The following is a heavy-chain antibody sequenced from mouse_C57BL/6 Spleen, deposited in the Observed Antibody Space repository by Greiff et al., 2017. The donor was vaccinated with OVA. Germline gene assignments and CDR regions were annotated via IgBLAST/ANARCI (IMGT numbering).Heavy chain of an antibody. CDR2: IRSKSSTYAT. CDR3: ERGERDGNYEDYAMDY. D-gene: IGHD2-1*01. J-gene: IGHJ4*01. Sequence: DVQLVESGGGLVQPKGSLKLSCAASGFTFNTYSMHWVRQAPGKGLEWVARIRSKSSTYATYYADSVKDRFTISRDDSQIILYLLMNNLKTEDTAMYYCERGERDGNYEDYAMDYWGQGTSVTVSS. CDR1: GFTFNTYS. V-gene: IGHV10-3*01.